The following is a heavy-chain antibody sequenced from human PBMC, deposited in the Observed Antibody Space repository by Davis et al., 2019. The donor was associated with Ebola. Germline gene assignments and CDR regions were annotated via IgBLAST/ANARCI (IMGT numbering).Heavy chain of an antibody. V-gene: IGHV3-7*01. CDR1: GFTFSSHW. Sequence: PGRSLRLSCAASGFTFSSHWMSWVRQVPGKGLEWVAHIKQDGSEKYYVDAVKGRFTISRDNAKKSLYLQMNSLRAEDTAVYYCARDIKAAINDDYYYYMDVWGKGTTVTVSS. CDR2: IKQDGSEK. CDR3: ARDIKAAINDDYYYYMDV. D-gene: IGHD6-13*01. J-gene: IGHJ6*03.